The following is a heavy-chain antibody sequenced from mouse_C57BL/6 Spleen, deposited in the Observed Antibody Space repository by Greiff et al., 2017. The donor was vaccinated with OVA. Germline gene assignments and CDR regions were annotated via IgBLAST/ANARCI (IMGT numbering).Heavy chain of an antibody. V-gene: IGHV7-3*01. CDR2: IRNKANGYTT. CDR3: ARYHGNYYYAMDY. J-gene: IGHJ4*01. Sequence: EVKLMESGGGLVQPGGSLSLSCAASGFTFTDYYMSWVRQPPGKALEWLGFIRNKANGYTTEYSASVKGRFTISRDNSQSILYLQMNALRAEDSATYYCARYHGNYYYAMDYWGQGTSVTVSS. D-gene: IGHD2-1*01. CDR1: GFTFTDYY.